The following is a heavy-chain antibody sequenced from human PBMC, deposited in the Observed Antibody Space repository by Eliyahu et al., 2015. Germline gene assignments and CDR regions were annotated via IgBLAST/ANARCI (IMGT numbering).Heavy chain of an antibody. CDR1: GGSFSGYY. Sequence: QVQLQQWGAGLLKPSETLSLTCAVYGGSFSGYYWSWXRQPPGKGLXRIGEINHSGSTNYNPSLKSRVTISVDTSKNQFSLKLSSVTAADTAVYYCARRRLRNYDFWSGYSSNWFDPWGQGTLVTVSS. CDR2: INHSGST. CDR3: ARRRLRNYDFWSGYSSNWFDP. D-gene: IGHD3-3*01. J-gene: IGHJ5*02. V-gene: IGHV4-34*01.